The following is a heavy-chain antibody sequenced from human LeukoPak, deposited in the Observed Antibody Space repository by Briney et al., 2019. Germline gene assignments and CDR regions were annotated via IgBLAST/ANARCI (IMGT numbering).Heavy chain of an antibody. D-gene: IGHD2-15*01. CDR1: GFTFSSYD. V-gene: IGHV3-13*01. Sequence: GGSLRLSCAASGFTFSSYDMHWVRQATGKGLEWVSAIGTAGDTYYPGSVKGRFTISRENAKNSLYLQMNSQRAEDTAVYYCARDMGGDDAFDIWGQGTMVTVSS. CDR2: IGTAGDT. J-gene: IGHJ3*02. CDR3: ARDMGGDDAFDI.